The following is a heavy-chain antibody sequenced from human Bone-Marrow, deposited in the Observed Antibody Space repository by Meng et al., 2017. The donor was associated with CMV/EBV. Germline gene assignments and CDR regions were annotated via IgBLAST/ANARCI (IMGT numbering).Heavy chain of an antibody. CDR3: ARDQKFLEWSHSMDV. Sequence: GGSLRLSCAASGFTFSSYAMSWVRQAPGKGLEWVSAISGSGGSTYYADSVKGRFTISRDNSKNTLYLQMNSLRAEDTAVYYCARDQKFLEWSHSMDVWGQGTTVTVSS. V-gene: IGHV3-23*01. CDR2: ISGSGGST. D-gene: IGHD3-3*01. J-gene: IGHJ6*02. CDR1: GFTFSSYA.